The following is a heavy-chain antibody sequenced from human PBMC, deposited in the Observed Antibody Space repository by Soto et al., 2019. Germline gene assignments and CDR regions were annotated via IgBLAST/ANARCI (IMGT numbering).Heavy chain of an antibody. V-gene: IGHV3-7*01. J-gene: IGHJ4*02. D-gene: IGHD6-19*01. CDR2: IKQDGSEK. Sequence: EVQLVESGGGLVQPGGSLRLSCAASGFTFSSYWMSWVRQAPGTGMEWVANIKQDGSEKYYVDSVKGRFTISRDNAKNSLYLQMNSLRAEDAAVYYCASYSSGWYYFDYWGQGTLVTVSS. CDR1: GFTFSSYW. CDR3: ASYSSGWYYFDY.